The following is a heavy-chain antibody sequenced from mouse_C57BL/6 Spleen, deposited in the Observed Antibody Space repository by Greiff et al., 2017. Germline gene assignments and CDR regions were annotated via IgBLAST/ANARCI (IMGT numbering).Heavy chain of an antibody. CDR3: ARRGVITTGGFAY. Sequence: QVQLQQSGAELVKPGASVKMSCKASGYTFTSYWITWVKQRPGQGLEWIGDIYPGSGSTNYNEKFKSKATLTVDTSSSTAYMQLSSLTSEDSAVYYCARRGVITTGGFAYWGQGTLVTVSA. CDR2: IYPGSGST. CDR1: GYTFTSYW. D-gene: IGHD1-1*01. V-gene: IGHV1-55*01. J-gene: IGHJ3*01.